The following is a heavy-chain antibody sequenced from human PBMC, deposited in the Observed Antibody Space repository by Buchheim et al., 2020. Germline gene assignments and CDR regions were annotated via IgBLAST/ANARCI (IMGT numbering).Heavy chain of an antibody. J-gene: IGHJ6*02. Sequence: EVQLVESGGGLVQPGGSLRLSCAASGFTFSSYWMSWVRQAPGQGLEWVANIKQDGSEQYYVDSVKGRFTISRDNAKNSLYLQMNSLRAEDTAVYYCARDYYDFWSGYTYYGMDVWGQGTT. CDR3: ARDYYDFWSGYTYYGMDV. CDR1: GFTFSSYW. V-gene: IGHV3-7*01. CDR2: IKQDGSEQ. D-gene: IGHD3-3*01.